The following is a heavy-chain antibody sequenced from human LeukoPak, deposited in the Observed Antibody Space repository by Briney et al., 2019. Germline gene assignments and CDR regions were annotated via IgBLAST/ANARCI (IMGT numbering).Heavy chain of an antibody. CDR3: ASGGGQWLPHY. V-gene: IGHV4-59*12. D-gene: IGHD6-19*01. J-gene: IGHJ4*02. Sequence: SETLSLTCTVSGGSIGSYYWSWIRQPPGKGLEWIGYIYYSGSTNYNPSLKSRVTISVDTSKNQFSLKLSSVTAADTAVYYCASGGGQWLPHYWGQGTLVTVSS. CDR2: IYYSGST. CDR1: GGSIGSYY.